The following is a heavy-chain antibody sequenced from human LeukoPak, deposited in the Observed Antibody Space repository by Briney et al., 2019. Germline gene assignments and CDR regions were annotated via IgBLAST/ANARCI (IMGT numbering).Heavy chain of an antibody. CDR3: AIDRRPGSGFLHYYYMDV. CDR2: IYYGGST. V-gene: IGHV3-53*01. J-gene: IGHJ6*03. Sequence: GGSLRLSCAASGFTVSANYMSWVRRAPGKGLEWVSVIYYGGSTFYADSVKGRFTISRDNSKNTLYLQMNSLRVEDTAVYYCAIDRRPGSGFLHYYYMDVWGKGTTVTVSS. D-gene: IGHD6-19*01. CDR1: GFTVSANY.